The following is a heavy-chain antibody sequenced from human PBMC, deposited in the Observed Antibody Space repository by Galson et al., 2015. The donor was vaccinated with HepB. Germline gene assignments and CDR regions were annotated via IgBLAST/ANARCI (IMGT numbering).Heavy chain of an antibody. J-gene: IGHJ3*02. CDR2: VIPLFGSA. Sequence: SVKVSCKASGGTFNNYAINWVRQAPGHGLEWMGGVIPLFGSANYAQKFQGRVTITADGATSTAFMELSGLRSDDTAVYYCARVSRAIFRLYDAFEIWGQGTLVTVSS. V-gene: IGHV1-69*13. CDR1: GGTFNNYA. D-gene: IGHD2/OR15-2a*01. CDR3: ARVSRAIFRLYDAFEI.